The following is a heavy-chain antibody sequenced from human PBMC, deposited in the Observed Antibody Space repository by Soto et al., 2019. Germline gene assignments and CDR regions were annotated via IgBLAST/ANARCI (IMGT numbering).Heavy chain of an antibody. D-gene: IGHD3-10*01. CDR1: GYTFATYG. Sequence: QVQMVQSGAEVKKPGASVKVACKASGYTFATYGLSWVRQAPGPGLEWMGWISPYYGYTKYAQKVQDRVTMTTDTATSTAYMELRSLRSDDTAVYYCVREEEVIRGVVSLAYWGQGTLVTVSS. J-gene: IGHJ4*02. CDR3: VREEEVIRGVVSLAY. V-gene: IGHV1-18*01. CDR2: ISPYYGYT.